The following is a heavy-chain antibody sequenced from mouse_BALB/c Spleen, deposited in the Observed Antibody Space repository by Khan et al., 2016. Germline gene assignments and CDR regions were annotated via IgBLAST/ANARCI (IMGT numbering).Heavy chain of an antibody. CDR2: INPYNDGT. Sequence: VQLQQSGPELVKPGASVKMSCKASGYTFISYVMHWVKQKPGQGLEWIGYINPYNDGTKYNEKFKGKATLTSDKSSSTAYMELSSLTSEDSAVYYCDRRGYSGSNYAWFAYWGQGTLVTVSA. CDR3: DRRGYSGSNYAWFAY. CDR1: GYTFISYV. J-gene: IGHJ3*01. D-gene: IGHD1-1*01. V-gene: IGHV1S136*01.